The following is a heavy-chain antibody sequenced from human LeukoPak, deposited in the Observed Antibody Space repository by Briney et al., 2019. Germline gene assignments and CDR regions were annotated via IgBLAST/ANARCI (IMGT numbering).Heavy chain of an antibody. Sequence: GASVKVSCKASGDIFTAYYLHWVRQAPGQGLEGMGWINPNSGGTNYAQKFQGRVTMTRDTSISTAYMELSRLRSDGTAVYYCASGAYSSSWSIDYWGQGTLVTVSS. V-gene: IGHV1-2*02. D-gene: IGHD6-13*01. J-gene: IGHJ4*02. CDR2: INPNSGGT. CDR3: ASGAYSSSWSIDY. CDR1: GDIFTAYY.